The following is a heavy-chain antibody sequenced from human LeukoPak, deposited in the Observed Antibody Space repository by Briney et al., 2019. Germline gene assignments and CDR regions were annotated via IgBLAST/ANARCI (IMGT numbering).Heavy chain of an antibody. J-gene: IGHJ3*02. CDR2: IGPGDRTL. CDR3: AREGIAGPSGYDAFDI. D-gene: IGHD5-12*01. V-gene: IGHV3-48*03. CDR1: GFSVGTYE. Sequence: GGSLRLSCAPSGFSVGTYEMNWVRQAPGKGLEWLSNIGPGDRTLYNADTVQGRFTISRDNAKNSVYLQMSSLRDEGTGVYYCAREGIAGPSGYDAFDIWGQGTVVTVSS.